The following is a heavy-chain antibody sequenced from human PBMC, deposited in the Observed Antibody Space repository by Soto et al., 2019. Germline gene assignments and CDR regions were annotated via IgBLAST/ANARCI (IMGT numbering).Heavy chain of an antibody. CDR1: GVSISNSSYY. V-gene: IGHV4-39*01. CDR2: IYYSGIT. Sequence: PSETLSLTCTVSGVSISNSSYYWGWIRRPPGKGLEWIGTIYYSGITYYNPSLKSRVTISVDTSKNQFSLKLTSVTAADTAVYYCPRHGSNCGHGTLVTVSS. CDR3: PRHGSN. J-gene: IGHJ4*01.